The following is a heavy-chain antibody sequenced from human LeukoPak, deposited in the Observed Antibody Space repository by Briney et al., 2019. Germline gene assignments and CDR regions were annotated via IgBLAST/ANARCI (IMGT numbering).Heavy chain of an antibody. Sequence: SGGSLRLSCAASGFTFSSYGMHWVRQAPGKGLEWVAVISYDGSNKYYADSVKGRFTISRDNSKNTLYLQMNSLRAEDTAVYYCAKDGGHYSYGPIYYFDYWGQGTLVTVSS. CDR1: GFTFSSYG. CDR2: ISYDGSNK. D-gene: IGHD5-18*01. CDR3: AKDGGHYSYGPIYYFDY. V-gene: IGHV3-30*18. J-gene: IGHJ4*02.